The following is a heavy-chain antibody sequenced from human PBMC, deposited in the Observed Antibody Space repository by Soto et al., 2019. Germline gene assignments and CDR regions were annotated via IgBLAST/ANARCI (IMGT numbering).Heavy chain of an antibody. D-gene: IGHD3-3*01. J-gene: IGHJ3*02. CDR1: GGSISSSSYY. V-gene: IGHV4-39*01. CDR3: SSSVKYDFWSGYCASDAFDI. Sequence: QLQLQESGPGLVKPSETLSLTCTVSGGSISSSSYYWGWIRQPTGKRLEWIGSIYYSGSTYYNPSLMSRVTISVETSKNQLSLKLSAVTAAVTAVYYCSSSVKYDFWSGYCASDAFDIWGQGTMVTVST. CDR2: IYYSGST.